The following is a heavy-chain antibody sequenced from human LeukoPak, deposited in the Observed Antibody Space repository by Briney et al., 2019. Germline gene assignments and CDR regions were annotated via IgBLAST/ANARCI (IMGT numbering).Heavy chain of an antibody. CDR1: GGSISSGGYS. CDR2: IYHSGST. D-gene: IGHD6-13*01. J-gene: IGHJ3*01. V-gene: IGHV4-30-2*01. CDR3: ARGGLQQLAS. Sequence: SETLSLTCAVSGGSISSGGYSWSWIRQPPGKGLEWIGYIYHSGSTYYNPSLKSRVTISVDTSKNQFSLKLSSVTAADTAVYYCARGGLQQLASWGQGTMVTVSS.